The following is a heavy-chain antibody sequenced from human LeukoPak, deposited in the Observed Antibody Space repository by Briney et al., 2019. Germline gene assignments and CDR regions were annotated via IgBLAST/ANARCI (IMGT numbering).Heavy chain of an antibody. CDR1: GFTFSSYW. CDR3: ARVPMYYYYYMDV. J-gene: IGHJ6*03. CDR2: IKQDGTEK. V-gene: IGHV3-7*04. Sequence: GGSLTLSCAASGFTFSSYWMSWVRQAPGKGLEWVANIKQDGTEKYYVDSVKGRFTISRDNAKNSLYLQMNSLRAEDTAVYYCARVPMYYYYYMDVWGKGTTVTVSS.